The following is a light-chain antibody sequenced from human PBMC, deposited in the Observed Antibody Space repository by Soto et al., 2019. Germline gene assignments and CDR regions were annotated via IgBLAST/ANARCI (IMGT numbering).Light chain of an antibody. Sequence: EIVMTQSPATLSVSPGERATLSCRASQSVSSKLAWYQQKPGQAPRLLIYRASTRATDIPARFSGSGSGTDFTLTISSLQPDDFATYYCQHYNSYSGAFGQGTKVDIK. J-gene: IGKJ1*01. CDR3: QHYNSYSGA. CDR2: RAS. V-gene: IGKV3-15*01. CDR1: QSVSSK.